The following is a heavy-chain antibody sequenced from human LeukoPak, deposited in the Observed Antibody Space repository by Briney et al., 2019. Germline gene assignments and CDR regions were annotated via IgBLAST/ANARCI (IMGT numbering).Heavy chain of an antibody. CDR2: ISVSGSTI. J-gene: IGHJ4*02. Sequence: GGSLRLSCAASGVTFSSYERNGVRRAPGKGLGGFSYISVSGSTIYYADSGKGRFTISRDNAKNSLYLQMNSLRAEDTPVYFCARVIRGINNNFDSWGQGTLVTVSS. CDR1: GVTFSSYE. V-gene: IGHV3-48*03. CDR3: ARVIRGINNNFDS. D-gene: IGHD3-10*01.